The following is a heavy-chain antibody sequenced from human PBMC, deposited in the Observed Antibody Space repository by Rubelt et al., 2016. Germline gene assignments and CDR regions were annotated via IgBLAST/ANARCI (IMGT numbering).Heavy chain of an antibody. D-gene: IGHD3-16*02. CDR3: ARNLSMITFGGVIVPPDY. CDR2: ISAYNGNT. V-gene: IGHV1-18*01. Sequence: QVQLVQSGAEVKKPGASAKVSCKASGYTFTSYGISWVRQAPGQGLEWMGWISAYNGNTNYAQKLQGRVTRTTDTSTSTSYMELRSLRSDDTAVYYCARNLSMITFGGVIVPPDYWGQGTLVTVSS. CDR1: GYTFTSYG. J-gene: IGHJ4*02.